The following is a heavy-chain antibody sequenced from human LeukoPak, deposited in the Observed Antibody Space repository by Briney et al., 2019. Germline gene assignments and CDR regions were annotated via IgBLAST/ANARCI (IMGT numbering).Heavy chain of an antibody. CDR3: ARESPTSKAEY. CDR1: GDSISSNY. Sequence: SETLSLTCTVSGDSISSNYWSWIRQPAGKRLEWIGRIYSSGSLNYNPSLKSRVTMSIDTSKNQFSLKLTSVTAADTAVYYCARESPTSKAEYWGQGALVTVSS. D-gene: IGHD2-2*01. V-gene: IGHV4-4*07. J-gene: IGHJ4*02. CDR2: IYSSGSL.